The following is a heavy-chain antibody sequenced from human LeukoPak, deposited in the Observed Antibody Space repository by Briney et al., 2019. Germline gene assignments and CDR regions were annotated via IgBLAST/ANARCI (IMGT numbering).Heavy chain of an antibody. J-gene: IGHJ4*02. CDR2: INHSGST. CDR3: ARGRGYNSFDY. Sequence: ETPSLTCAVYGGSFSGYYWSWIRQPPGKGLEWIGEINHSGSTNYNPSLKSRVTISVDTSKNQFSLMLSSVTAADTAVYYCARGRGYNSFDYWGQGTLVTVSS. CDR1: GGSFSGYY. V-gene: IGHV4-34*01. D-gene: IGHD5-24*01.